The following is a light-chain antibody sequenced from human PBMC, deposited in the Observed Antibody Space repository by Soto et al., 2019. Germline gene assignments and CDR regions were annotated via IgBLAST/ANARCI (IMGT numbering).Light chain of an antibody. V-gene: IGKV1-27*01. Sequence: DIQMTQSPASLSASVGESATITCRASQGISNYVAWYQQKPGKAPKLLIYATSTMHSGVPARFSGSGSGTDFTLTITSLQPEDVATYYCQKYNSAPRTFGRGTKVEIK. J-gene: IGKJ1*01. CDR1: QGISNY. CDR2: ATS. CDR3: QKYNSAPRT.